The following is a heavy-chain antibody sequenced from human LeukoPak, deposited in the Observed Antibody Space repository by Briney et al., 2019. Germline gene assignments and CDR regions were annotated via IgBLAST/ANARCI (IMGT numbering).Heavy chain of an antibody. V-gene: IGHV3-23*01. CDR1: GFTFTSHA. Sequence: GGSLRLSCATSGFTFTSHAMTWVRQAPGKGLEWASGISGTTGRTFYGDSVKGRFSVSRENSRDTLYLQMNSLRAEDAAVYFCARVACGTECYYRLGGWGKGTTGTVSS. D-gene: IGHD2-21*01. CDR2: ISGTTGRT. CDR3: ARVACGTECYYRLGG. J-gene: IGHJ6*04.